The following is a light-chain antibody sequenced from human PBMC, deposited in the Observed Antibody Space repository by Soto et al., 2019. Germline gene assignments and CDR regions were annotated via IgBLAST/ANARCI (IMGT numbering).Light chain of an antibody. Sequence: QSALTQPASVSGSPGQSMTISCTGTSSDVGNYNLVSWYQQHPGKAPKLMIYEGSKRPSGVSNRFSGSKSGNTASLTISGLQAEDEADYYCCSYAGSGTLLFGGGTKLTVL. CDR3: CSYAGSGTLL. CDR2: EGS. J-gene: IGLJ2*01. CDR1: SSDVGNYNL. V-gene: IGLV2-23*01.